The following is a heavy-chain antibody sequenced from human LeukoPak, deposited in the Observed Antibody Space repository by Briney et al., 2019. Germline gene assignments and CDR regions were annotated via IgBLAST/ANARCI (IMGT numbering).Heavy chain of an antibody. CDR1: GGSISSGGYS. V-gene: IGHV4-30-2*01. D-gene: IGHD3-3*01. CDR2: IYHSGST. J-gene: IGHJ4*02. Sequence: KSSETLSLTCAVSGGSISSGGYSWSWIRQPPGKGLEWIGYIYHSGSTYYNPSLKSRVTISVDRSKNQFSLKLSSVTAADTAVYYCARGRLFGGIDYWGQGTLVTVSS. CDR3: ARGRLFGGIDY.